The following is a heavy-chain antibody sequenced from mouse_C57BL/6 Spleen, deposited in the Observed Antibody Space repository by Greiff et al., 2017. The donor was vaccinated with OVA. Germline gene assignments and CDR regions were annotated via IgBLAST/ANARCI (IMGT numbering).Heavy chain of an antibody. J-gene: IGHJ3*01. CDR3: ASYDYEGFAY. CDR2: INPNNGGT. V-gene: IGHV1-26*01. D-gene: IGHD2-4*01. Sequence: EVQLQQSGPELVKPGASVKISCKASGYTFTDYYMNWVKQRHGKSLEWIGDINPNNGGTSYNQKFKGKATLTVDKSSSTAYMELRSLTSEDTAVYYSASYDYEGFAYWGQGTLVTVSA. CDR1: GYTFTDYY.